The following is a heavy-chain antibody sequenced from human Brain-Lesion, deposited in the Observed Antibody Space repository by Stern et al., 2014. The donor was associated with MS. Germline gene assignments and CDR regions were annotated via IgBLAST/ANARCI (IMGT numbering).Heavy chain of an antibody. J-gene: IGHJ6*02. D-gene: IGHD2-2*01. V-gene: IGHV4-61*02. CDR2: IFNSGST. CDR3: ARGRVVPGFQYYATDV. Sequence: VQLVQSGPGLVKPSQTLSLSCTVSGGSISSGGYYWSWIRQPAGKGLEWIGRIFNSGSTRYNPSLKSRATISIDTSQKQFSLGLISMTAADTAVYYCARGRVVPGFQYYATDVWGQGTTVIVSS. CDR1: GGSISSGGYY.